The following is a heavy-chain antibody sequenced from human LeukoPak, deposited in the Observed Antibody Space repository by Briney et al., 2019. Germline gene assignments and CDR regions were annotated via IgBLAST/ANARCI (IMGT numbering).Heavy chain of an antibody. CDR1: GFMFSNYA. CDR2: ISYDGNLK. CDR3: ARGLWFFDY. Sequence: GRSLRLSCVASGFMFSNYAMHWVRQAPGKGLEWVAVISYDGNLKHYADSVQGRFTISRDNSKNTLYLQMNSLRAEDTAVYYCARGLWFFDYWGQGTLVTVSS. J-gene: IGHJ4*02. D-gene: IGHD5-18*01. V-gene: IGHV3-30*03.